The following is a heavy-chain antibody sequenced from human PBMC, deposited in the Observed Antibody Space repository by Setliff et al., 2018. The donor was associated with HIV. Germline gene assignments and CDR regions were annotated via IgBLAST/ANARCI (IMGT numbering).Heavy chain of an antibody. CDR2: INVANGNA. D-gene: IGHD2-2*01. J-gene: IGHJ5*02. CDR3: ARDRCNSVSCYLYNWFDP. CDR1: GYAFTRNI. Sequence: ASVKVSCKASGYAFTRNIIHWVRQAPGQRLEWMGWINVANGNAKYSLKFQDKVTLIRDTSATTVYMELSSLRPEDTAIYYCARDRCNSVSCYLYNWFDPWGQGTLVTVSS. V-gene: IGHV1-3*01.